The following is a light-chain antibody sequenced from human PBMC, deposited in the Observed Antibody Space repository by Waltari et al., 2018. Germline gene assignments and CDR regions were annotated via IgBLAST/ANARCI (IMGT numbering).Light chain of an antibody. CDR1: QSISTS. V-gene: IGKV1-39*01. CDR3: QQSYSASSPT. Sequence: DIQMTQSPSSLSASVGDRVTITCRTSQSISTSLNWYQQKPGRAPKLLIYGAASLQSGVPSRFSGSGSGTDFTLTISSLQREDYATYYCQQSYSASSPTFGPGTKVEIK. J-gene: IGKJ3*01. CDR2: GAA.